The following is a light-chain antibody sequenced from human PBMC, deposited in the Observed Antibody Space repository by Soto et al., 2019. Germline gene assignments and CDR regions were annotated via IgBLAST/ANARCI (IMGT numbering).Light chain of an antibody. CDR1: SSDVGGYNY. V-gene: IGLV2-14*03. Sequence: QSALTQPASVSGSPGQSITIPCTGTSSDVGGYNYVSWYQHHPGKAPKLMIYDVSNRPSGVSDRFSGSKSDNTASLTISGLQAEDEADYYCSSYTSTSTLVVFGGGTKLTVL. CDR2: DVS. J-gene: IGLJ2*01. CDR3: SSYTSTSTLVV.